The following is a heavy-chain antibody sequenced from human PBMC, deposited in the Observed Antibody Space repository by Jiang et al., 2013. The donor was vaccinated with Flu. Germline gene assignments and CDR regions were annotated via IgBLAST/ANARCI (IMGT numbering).Heavy chain of an antibody. CDR3: ARMGRDTGSYFAFFDY. D-gene: IGHD1-26*01. Sequence: LLKPSETLSLTCTVSSESISSYYWSWIRQPPGKGLEWIGYIHYSGNTNHNPSLKSRVTISVDTSKNQFSLKLSSVTAADTAVYYCARMGRDTGSYFAFFDYWGQGTLVTVSS. V-gene: IGHV4-59*08. J-gene: IGHJ4*02. CDR1: SESISSYY. CDR2: IHYSGNT.